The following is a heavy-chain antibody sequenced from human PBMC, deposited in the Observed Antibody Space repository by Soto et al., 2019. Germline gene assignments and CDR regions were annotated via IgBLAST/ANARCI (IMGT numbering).Heavy chain of an antibody. J-gene: IGHJ3*02. CDR2: ISAYNGNT. Sequence: ASVKVSCKASGYTFTSYGISWVRQAPGQGLEWMGWISAYNGNTNYAQKLQGRVTMTTDTSTSTAYMELRSLRSDDTAVYYCAEDFGTTVTMDAFDIWGQGTIVTVSS. D-gene: IGHD4-17*01. CDR1: GYTFTSYG. V-gene: IGHV1-18*04. CDR3: AEDFGTTVTMDAFDI.